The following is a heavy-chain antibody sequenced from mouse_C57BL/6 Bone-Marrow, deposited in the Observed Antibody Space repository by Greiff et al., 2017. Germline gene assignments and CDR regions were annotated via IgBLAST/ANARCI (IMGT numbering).Heavy chain of an antibody. CDR2: ISPSSGYT. D-gene: IGHD1-1*01. Sequence: QVQLQQSGAELARPGASVKMSCKASGYTFTSYTMHWVKQRPGQGLEWIGYISPSSGYTKYNQKFKDKATLTADNSSITAYMQRSSLTSEDAADYYCERRNYYYAMDYWGQGTSVTVSA. V-gene: IGHV1-4*01. CDR3: ERRNYYYAMDY. CDR1: GYTFTSYT. J-gene: IGHJ4*01.